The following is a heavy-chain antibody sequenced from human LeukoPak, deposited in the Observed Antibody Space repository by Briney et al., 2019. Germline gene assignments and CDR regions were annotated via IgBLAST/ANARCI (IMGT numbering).Heavy chain of an antibody. CDR1: GYTFTGYY. J-gene: IGHJ4*02. V-gene: IGHV1-2*02. CDR2: INPNSGGT. Sequence: ASVKVSCKDSGYTFTGYYMHWVRQAPGQGLEWMAWINPNSGGTNYAQKFQGRVSMTRDTSISTAYMELSRLRSDDTAVYYCARPLTRSYSSSLGYWGRGSLVTVSS. D-gene: IGHD6-6*01. CDR3: ARPLTRSYSSSLGY.